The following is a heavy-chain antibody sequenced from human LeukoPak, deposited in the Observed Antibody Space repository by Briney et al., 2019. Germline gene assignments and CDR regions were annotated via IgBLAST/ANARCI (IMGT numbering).Heavy chain of an antibody. CDR1: GFTFSSYA. V-gene: IGHV3-64*01. CDR3: ARVRVRGVIILYYFDY. CDR2: ISSNGGST. Sequence: GVSLRLSCAASGFTFSSYAMHWVRQAPGKGLRYVSAISSNGGSTYYANSVKGRFTISRDNSKNTLCLQKGSLRAEELAVYYCARVRVRGVIILYYFDYWGQGTLVTVSS. D-gene: IGHD3-10*01. J-gene: IGHJ4*02.